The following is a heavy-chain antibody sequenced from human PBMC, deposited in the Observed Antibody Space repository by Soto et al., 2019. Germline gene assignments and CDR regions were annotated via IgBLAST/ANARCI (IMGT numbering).Heavy chain of an antibody. D-gene: IGHD6-13*01. J-gene: IGHJ4*02. Sequence: EVQLVESGGALVQPGGSLRLACAASGFTVSASYMKWVRQAPGKGLEWFSVIYSGGSTYYTDSVKGRFTISRDNSKNTLFLQMNSLRVEDTAVYYCAREARSSIEAAGGYSWGQGTAVTVSS. CDR2: IYSGGST. CDR1: GFTVSASY. CDR3: AREARSSIEAAGGYS. V-gene: IGHV3-66*01.